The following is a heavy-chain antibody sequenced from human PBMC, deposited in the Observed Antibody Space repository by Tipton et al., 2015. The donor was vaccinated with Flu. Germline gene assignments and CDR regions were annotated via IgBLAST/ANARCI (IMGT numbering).Heavy chain of an antibody. J-gene: IGHJ4*02. CDR1: VGSFSDYY. D-gene: IGHD5-12*01. CDR2: IKHGTIT. Sequence: TLSLTCALYVGSFSDYYWSWIRQSPGKGLEWIGEIKHGTITNYNPSLKSRVTISVDTSRNQLSLKLYSVTAADTAVYYCARGFSGLVAEFWGQGTPATVSS. V-gene: IGHV4-34*01. CDR3: ARGFSGLVAEF.